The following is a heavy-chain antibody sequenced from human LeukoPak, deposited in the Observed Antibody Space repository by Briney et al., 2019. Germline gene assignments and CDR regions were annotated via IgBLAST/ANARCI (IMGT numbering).Heavy chain of an antibody. CDR3: ARTDYTLNWFDP. Sequence: GASVKVSCKASGYTFTSYGISWVRQAPGQGLEWMGWISAYNGNTNYAQKLQGRVTLTTDTSTSTAYMELRSLRSDDTAVYYRARTDYTLNWFDPWGQGTLVTVSS. J-gene: IGHJ5*02. CDR2: ISAYNGNT. CDR1: GYTFTSYG. D-gene: IGHD4-11*01. V-gene: IGHV1-18*01.